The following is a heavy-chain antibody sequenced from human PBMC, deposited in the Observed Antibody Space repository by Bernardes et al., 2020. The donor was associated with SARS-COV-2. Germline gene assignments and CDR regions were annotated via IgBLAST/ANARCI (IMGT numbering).Heavy chain of an antibody. CDR3: AKDAYYGSGSYHTIPIYNWFDP. D-gene: IGHD3-10*01. Sequence: GVSLRLSCAASGFTFSSYAMSWVRQAPGKGLEWVSAISGSGGSTYYADSVKGRFTISRDNSKNTLYLQMNSLRAEDTAVYYCAKDAYYGSGSYHTIPIYNWFDPWGQGTLVTVSS. V-gene: IGHV3-23*01. CDR1: GFTFSSYA. CDR2: ISGSGGST. J-gene: IGHJ5*02.